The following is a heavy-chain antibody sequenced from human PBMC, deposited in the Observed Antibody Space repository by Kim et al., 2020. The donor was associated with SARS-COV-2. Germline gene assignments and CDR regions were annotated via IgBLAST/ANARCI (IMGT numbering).Heavy chain of an antibody. D-gene: IGHD4-17*01. CDR2: IYSGGST. CDR1: GFTVSSNY. Sequence: GGSLRLSCAASGFTVSSNYMSWVRQAPGKGLEWVSVIYSGGSTYYADSVKDRFTISRHNSKNTLYHQMNSMRAEDTAVYYCARGPSVTTFNYWGQGTLVTVSS. J-gene: IGHJ4*02. V-gene: IGHV3-53*04. CDR3: ARGPSVTTFNY.